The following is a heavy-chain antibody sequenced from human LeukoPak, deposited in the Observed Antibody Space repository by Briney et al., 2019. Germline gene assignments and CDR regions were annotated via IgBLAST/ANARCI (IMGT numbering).Heavy chain of an antibody. CDR3: ARESYYGSGSYLTRGLGLDY. CDR1: GLTVSSNC. D-gene: IGHD3-10*01. V-gene: IGHV3-11*04. J-gene: IGHJ4*02. CDR2: ISSSGSTI. Sequence: GGSLRLSCAASGLTVSSNCMSWVRQAPGKGLEWVSYISSSGSTIYYADSVKGRFTISRDNAKNSLYLQMNSLRAEDTAVYYCARESYYGSGSYLTRGLGLDYWGQGTLVTVSS.